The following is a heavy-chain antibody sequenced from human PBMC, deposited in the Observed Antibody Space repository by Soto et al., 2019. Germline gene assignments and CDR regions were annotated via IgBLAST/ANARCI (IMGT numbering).Heavy chain of an antibody. D-gene: IGHD3-10*01. J-gene: IGHJ5*02. V-gene: IGHV4-30-4*01. CDR1: GGSISSGDYY. CDR3: ARERRVGYWFDP. CDR2: IYYSGIT. Sequence: QVQLQESGPGLVKPSQTLSLTCTVSGGSISSGDYYWSGIRQPPGKGLEWIGYIYYSGITYYNPSLKSRVTISVDTSKNQFSLKLSSVTAADTAVYYCARERRVGYWFDPWGQGTLVTVSS.